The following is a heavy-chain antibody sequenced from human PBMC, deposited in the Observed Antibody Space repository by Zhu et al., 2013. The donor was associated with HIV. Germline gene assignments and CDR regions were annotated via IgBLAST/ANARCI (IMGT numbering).Heavy chain of an antibody. V-gene: IGHV3-23*01. CDR1: GFTFSSYA. J-gene: IGHJ4*02. D-gene: IGHD6-13*01. Sequence: EVQLLESGGGLVQPGGSLRLSCAGSGFTFSSYAMSWVRQAPGTGLEWVSGISGGGDGTYYADSVKGRFTISRDSAKNTLYLQMSRLRVDDTAVYYCALNRGVTATATGYWGQGTLVTVSS. CDR3: ALNRGVTATATGY. CDR2: ISGGGDGT.